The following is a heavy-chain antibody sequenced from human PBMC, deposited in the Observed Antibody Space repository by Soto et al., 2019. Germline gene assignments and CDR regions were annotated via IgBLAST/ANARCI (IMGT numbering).Heavy chain of an antibody. CDR1: GGSISSYY. V-gene: IGHV4-59*08. CDR2: IYYSGST. J-gene: IGHJ6*03. CDR3: ATHGDYTSYYYYYYMDV. Sequence: PSETLSLTCTVSGGSISSYYWSWIRQPPGKGLEWIGYIYYSGSTNYNPSLKSRVTISVDTSKNQFSLKLSSVTAADTAVYCCATHGDYTSYYYYYYMDVWGKGTTVTVSS. D-gene: IGHD4-17*01.